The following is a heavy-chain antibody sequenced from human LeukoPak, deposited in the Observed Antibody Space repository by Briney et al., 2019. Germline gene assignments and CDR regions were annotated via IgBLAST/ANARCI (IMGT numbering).Heavy chain of an antibody. CDR1: GGSFSGYY. J-gene: IGHJ6*03. Sequence: PSETLSLTCAVYGGSFSGYYWSWIRQPPGKGLEWIGEINHSGSTNYNPSLKSRVTISVDTSKNQFSLKLSSVTAADTAVYYCARYLGFGSGWYIHYYYMDVWGKGTTVTISS. CDR3: ARYLGFGSGWYIHYYYMDV. D-gene: IGHD6-19*01. CDR2: INHSGST. V-gene: IGHV4-34*01.